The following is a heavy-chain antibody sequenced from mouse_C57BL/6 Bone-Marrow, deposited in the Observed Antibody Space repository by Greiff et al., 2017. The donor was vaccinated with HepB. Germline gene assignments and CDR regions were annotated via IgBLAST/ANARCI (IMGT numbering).Heavy chain of an antibody. CDR1: GFTFSDYY. CDR2: INYDGSST. V-gene: IGHV5-16*01. D-gene: IGHD4-1*01. Sequence: DVMLVESEGGLVQPGSSMKLSCTASGFTFSDYYMAWVRQVPEKGLEWVANINYDGSSTYYLDSLKSRFIISRDNAKNILYLQMSSLKSEDTATDYCARDGGLGRGLDYWGQGTTLTVSS. J-gene: IGHJ2*01. CDR3: ARDGGLGRGLDY.